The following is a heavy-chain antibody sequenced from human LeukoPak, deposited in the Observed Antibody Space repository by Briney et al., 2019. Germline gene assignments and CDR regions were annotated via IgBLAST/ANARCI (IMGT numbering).Heavy chain of an antibody. D-gene: IGHD5-18*01. J-gene: IGHJ6*03. CDR2: INHSGGT. V-gene: IGHV4-34*01. Sequence: PSETLSLTCAVYGGSFSDYSWSWIRQPPGKGLEWIGEINHSGGTNHNTSLMSRVIISEDTPKNKFSLKVSSVTAADTAVYYCARVGYRYSINDWSRTGLGAYPTKYYYYMDVWGKGTTVTVSS. CDR1: GGSFSDYS. CDR3: ARVGYRYSINDWSRTGLGAYPTKYYYYMDV.